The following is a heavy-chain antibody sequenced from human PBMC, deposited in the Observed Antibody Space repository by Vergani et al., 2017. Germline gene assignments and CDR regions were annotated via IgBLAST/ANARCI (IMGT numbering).Heavy chain of an antibody. D-gene: IGHD2-2*01. CDR2: SRNKARSYTT. J-gene: IGHJ3*02. Sequence: EVQLVESGGGLVQPGGSLRLSCAASGFTLSDHVMDWVRQGPGKGLEWVGRSRNKARSYTTEYSASVKGRFTISRDDSRNSLYLQMNSLKTEDTAVYYCAKDRNRYCSSTSCYDAFDIWGQGTMVTVSS. CDR1: GFTLSDHV. V-gene: IGHV3-72*01. CDR3: AKDRNRYCSSTSCYDAFDI.